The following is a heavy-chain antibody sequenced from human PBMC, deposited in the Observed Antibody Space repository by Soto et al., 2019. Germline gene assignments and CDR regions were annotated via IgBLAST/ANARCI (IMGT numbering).Heavy chain of an antibody. CDR3: ASSGGSYGVDWFDP. CDR2: IIPIFGTA. CDR1: GGTFSSYA. V-gene: IGHV1-69*13. D-gene: IGHD1-26*01. J-gene: IGHJ5*02. Sequence: SVKVSCKASGGTFSSYAISWVRQAPGQGLEWMGGIIPIFGTANYAQKFQGRVTITADESTSTAYMELSSLRSEDTAVYYCASSGGSYGVDWFDPWGQGTLVTVSS.